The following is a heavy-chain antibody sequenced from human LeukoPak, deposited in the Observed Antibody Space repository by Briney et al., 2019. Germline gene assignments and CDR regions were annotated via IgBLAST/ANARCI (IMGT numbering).Heavy chain of an antibody. CDR2: ITSRSSSI. J-gene: IGHJ4*02. CDR1: GFTFSDYN. CDR3: ARDSRFGKLLIPYFDY. Sequence: GGSLRLSCAASGFTFSDYNMNWVRQAPGKGLEWVSYITSRSSSIYYADSVKGRFTISRDNAQNSLYLQMNSLRDEDTAVYYCARDSRFGKLLIPYFDYWGQGTLVTVSS. V-gene: IGHV3-48*02. D-gene: IGHD3-10*01.